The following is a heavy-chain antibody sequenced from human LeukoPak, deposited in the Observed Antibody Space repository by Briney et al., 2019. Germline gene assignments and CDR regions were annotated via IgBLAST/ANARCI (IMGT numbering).Heavy chain of an antibody. CDR3: ARDYLGGNPDAFDI. J-gene: IGHJ3*02. CDR1: GFTVSNNY. V-gene: IGHV4-39*07. CDR2: IYYSGST. D-gene: IGHD4-23*01. Sequence: PGGSLRLSCAASGFTVSNNYMNWVREAPGKGLEWIGSIYYSGSTYYNPSLNSRVTISVDTSKNQFSLKLSSVTAADTAVYYCARDYLGGNPDAFDIWGQGTMVTVSS.